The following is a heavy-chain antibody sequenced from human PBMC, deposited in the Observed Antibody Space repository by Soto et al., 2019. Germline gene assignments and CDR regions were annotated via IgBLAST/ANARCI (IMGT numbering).Heavy chain of an antibody. V-gene: IGHV3-23*01. D-gene: IGHD2-8*02. CDR3: AKATATGGGAFDI. J-gene: IGHJ3*02. CDR1: GFTFTSYA. CDR2: ISGSGGST. Sequence: GGSLRLSCAASGFTFTSYAMSWVRQAPGKGLEWVSVISGSGGSTYYADSVKGRFTISRDNSKNTLYLQMNSLTAGDTALYYCAKATATGGGAFDICGQGTMVTVSS.